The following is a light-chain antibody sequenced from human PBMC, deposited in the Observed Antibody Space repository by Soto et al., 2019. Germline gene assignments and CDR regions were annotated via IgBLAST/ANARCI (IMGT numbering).Light chain of an antibody. CDR2: WAS. J-gene: IGKJ1*01. CDR1: QSILYTSSKRNY. V-gene: IGKV4-1*01. Sequence: DIVMTQSPDSLAVSLGERATLNCKASQSILYTSSKRNYLAWYQYKPGPPPKLLVYWASTRESGVPARFSGSGSETDFTLAISSLQAEDGAVYYCHRYYSNPPAFGEGTRVEIK. CDR3: HRYYSNPPA.